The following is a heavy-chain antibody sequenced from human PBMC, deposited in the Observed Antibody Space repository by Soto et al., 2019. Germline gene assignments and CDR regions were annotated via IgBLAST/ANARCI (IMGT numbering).Heavy chain of an antibody. CDR2: MNPNSGNT. D-gene: IGHD3-3*01. Sequence: GASVKVSCKASGYTFTSYDINWVRQATGQGLEYLGWMNPNSGNTGYVQKFQGRVTMTRDTSISTAYMELRSLRSDDTAVYYCARDRRGWSGYCRWFDPWG. V-gene: IGHV1-8*01. CDR1: GYTFTSYD. J-gene: IGHJ5*02. CDR3: ARDRRGWSGYCRWFDP.